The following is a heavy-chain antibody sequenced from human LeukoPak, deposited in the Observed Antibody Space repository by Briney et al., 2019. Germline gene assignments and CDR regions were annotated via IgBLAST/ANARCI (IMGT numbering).Heavy chain of an antibody. CDR2: IFYTGSA. CDR1: GGSMDSRSYY. Sequence: SETLSLTCTVSGGSMDSRSYYWGWIRQPPGKGLEXXXSIFYTGSAYYNPSLKSRVSISVDTSKSHFSLNLISVTAADTALYYCASLFYFGSGSFPTYWGLGTLVTVSS. CDR3: ASLFYFGSGSFPTY. D-gene: IGHD3-10*01. J-gene: IGHJ4*02. V-gene: IGHV4-39*01.